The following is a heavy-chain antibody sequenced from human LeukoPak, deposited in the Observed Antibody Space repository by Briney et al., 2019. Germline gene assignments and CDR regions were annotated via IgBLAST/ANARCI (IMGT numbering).Heavy chain of an antibody. CDR1: GFTLSNHW. J-gene: IGHJ6*02. CDR2: VNRDGSET. D-gene: IGHD2-8*01. V-gene: IGHV3-7*03. Sequence: QPGGSLRLSCAASGFTLSNHWMTWVRQVPGRGPEWVANVNRDGSETYYLDSVKGRFTISRDNAKNSLYLQMNSLRAEDTALYYCVRNNAMDVWGQGTTVIVSS. CDR3: VRNNAMDV.